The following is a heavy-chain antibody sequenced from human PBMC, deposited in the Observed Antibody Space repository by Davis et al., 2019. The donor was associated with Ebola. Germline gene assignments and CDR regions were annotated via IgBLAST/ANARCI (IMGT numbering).Heavy chain of an antibody. D-gene: IGHD5-24*01. Sequence: GESLKISCAASGFTFSSYWMSWVRQAPGKGLEWVANIKQDGSEKYYVDFVKGRFTISRDNAKNSLYLQMNSLRAEDTAVYYCARAPLGVEMATIGDWYFDLWGRGTLVTVSS. CDR2: IKQDGSEK. J-gene: IGHJ2*01. CDR1: GFTFSSYW. CDR3: ARAPLGVEMATIGDWYFDL. V-gene: IGHV3-7*01.